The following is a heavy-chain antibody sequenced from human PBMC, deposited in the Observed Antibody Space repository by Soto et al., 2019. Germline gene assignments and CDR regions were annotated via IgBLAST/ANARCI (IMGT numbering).Heavy chain of an antibody. D-gene: IGHD3-22*01. J-gene: IGHJ4*02. CDR2: ISSSSSYI. CDR1: GFTFSSYS. CDR3: ASNYYDSSGYCRY. Sequence: GGSLRLSCAASGFTFSSYSMNWVRQAPGKGLEWVSSISSSSSYIYYADSVKGRFTTSRDNAKNSLYLQMNSLRAEDTAVYYCASNYYDSSGYCRYWGQGTLVTVSS. V-gene: IGHV3-21*01.